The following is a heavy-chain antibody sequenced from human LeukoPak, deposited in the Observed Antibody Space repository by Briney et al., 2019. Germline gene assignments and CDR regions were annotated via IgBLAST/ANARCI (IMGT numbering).Heavy chain of an antibody. CDR1: GFTFSSYS. V-gene: IGHV3-21*01. D-gene: IGHD3-3*01. Sequence: PGGSLRLSCAASGFTFSSYSMNWVRQAPGKGLEWVSSISSSSSYIYYADSVKGRFTISRDNAKNSLYLQMNSLRAEDTAVYYYARDGSEEVTIFGVVTNKNNWFDPWGQGTLVTVSS. CDR3: ARDGSEEVTIFGVVTNKNNWFDP. CDR2: ISSSSSYI. J-gene: IGHJ5*02.